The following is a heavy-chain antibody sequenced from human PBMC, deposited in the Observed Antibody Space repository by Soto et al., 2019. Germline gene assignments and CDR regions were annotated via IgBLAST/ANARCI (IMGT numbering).Heavy chain of an antibody. CDR3: AAVFNPVVAAMYYCYGMDV. J-gene: IGHJ6*02. D-gene: IGHD2-15*01. Sequence: QMQLVQSGPEVKKPGTSVKVSCKASGFTFTSSAVQWVRQARGQRLEWIGWIVVGSGNTNYAQKFQERVTITRDMSTSTAYMELSSLRSEDTAVYYCAAVFNPVVAAMYYCYGMDVWGQGTTVTVSS. V-gene: IGHV1-58*01. CDR2: IVVGSGNT. CDR1: GFTFTSSA.